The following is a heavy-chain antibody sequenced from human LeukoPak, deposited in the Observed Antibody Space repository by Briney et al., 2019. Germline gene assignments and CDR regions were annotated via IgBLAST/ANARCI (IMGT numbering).Heavy chain of an antibody. D-gene: IGHD5-24*01. J-gene: IGHJ3*02. CDR2: ISSSSGYI. CDR3: ARAVGERWLKFAAFDI. CDR1: GFTFSSYS. Sequence: GGSLRLSCAASGFTFSSYSMSWVRQAPGKGLEWVSSISSSSGYIYYADSVKGRFTISRDNAKNSLYLQMNSLRAEDTAVYYCARAVGERWLKFAAFDIWGQGTMVTVSS. V-gene: IGHV3-21*01.